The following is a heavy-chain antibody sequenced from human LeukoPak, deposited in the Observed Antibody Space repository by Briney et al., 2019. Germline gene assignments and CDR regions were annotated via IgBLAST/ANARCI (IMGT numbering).Heavy chain of an antibody. D-gene: IGHD3-10*01. CDR3: AKDGMVRGVISL. J-gene: IGHJ4*02. Sequence: PGGSLRHSCGASGFTFSNYIMSWVRQGPGRGLEWISGISGTTGKTYYADSVKGRFTISRDNSKNTLYLQMNSLRAEDTAVYYCAKDGMVRGVISLWGQGTLVTVSS. V-gene: IGHV3-23*01. CDR1: GFTFSNYI. CDR2: ISGTTGKT.